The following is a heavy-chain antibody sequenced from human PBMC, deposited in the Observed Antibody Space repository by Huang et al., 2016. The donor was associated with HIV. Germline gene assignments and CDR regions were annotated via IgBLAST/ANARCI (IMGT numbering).Heavy chain of an antibody. Sequence: QVQLQQWGAGLLKPSETLSLTCAVYGGSFSDYYWSWIRQPPGKGLEWIGEINHSGSTNYNPALKSRVTISLDTSKNQFALKLSAVTAADTAVYYCARDNYYYGSGSDYKPRWEYYFDYWGQGTLVTVSS. CDR3: ARDNYYYGSGSDYKPRWEYYFDY. CDR2: INHSGST. J-gene: IGHJ4*02. CDR1: GGSFSDYY. D-gene: IGHD3-10*01. V-gene: IGHV4-34*01.